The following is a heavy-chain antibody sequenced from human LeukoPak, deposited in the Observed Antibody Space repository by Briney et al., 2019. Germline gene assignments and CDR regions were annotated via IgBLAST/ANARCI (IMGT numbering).Heavy chain of an antibody. CDR2: IWYDGSNK. J-gene: IGHJ4*02. CDR3: ARDTSGDGLDY. CDR1: GFTFSSYG. Sequence: PGRSLRLSCAASGFTFSSYGMHWVRQAPGKGLEWVAVIWYDGSNKYYADSVKGRFTISRGNSKNTLHLQMNSLRAEDTAVYYCARDTSGDGLDYWGQGTLVTVSS. V-gene: IGHV3-33*01. D-gene: IGHD2-21*02.